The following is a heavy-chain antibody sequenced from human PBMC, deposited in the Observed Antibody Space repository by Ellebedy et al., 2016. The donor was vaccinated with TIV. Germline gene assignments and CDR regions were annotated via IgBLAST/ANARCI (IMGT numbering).Heavy chain of an antibody. J-gene: IGHJ4*02. CDR1: GFTFTSYP. CDR2: ISYDGSNK. CDR3: ARDLQEYVSSSYFDY. V-gene: IGHV3-30-3*01. Sequence: PGGSLRLSCAASGFTFTSYPMHWVRQAPGKGLEWVAIISYDGSNKYYADSVKGRFTISRDNSKNTLYLQMNSLRAGDTAVYYCARDLQEYVSSSYFDYWGQGTLVTVSS. D-gene: IGHD6-6*01.